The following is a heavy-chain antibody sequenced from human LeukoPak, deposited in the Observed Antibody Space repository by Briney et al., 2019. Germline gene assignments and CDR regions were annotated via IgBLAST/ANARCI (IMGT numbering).Heavy chain of an antibody. V-gene: IGHV4-39*07. CDR1: GGSIRSSSYY. CDR2: IYYSGST. J-gene: IGHJ6*03. Sequence: SETLSLTCTVPGGSIRSSSYYWGWIRQPPGKGLEWIGSIYYSGSTYYNPSLKSRVTISVDTSKNQFSLKLSSVTAADTAVYYCARAVAGTYYYYMDVWGKGTTVTVSS. D-gene: IGHD6-19*01. CDR3: ARAVAGTYYYYMDV.